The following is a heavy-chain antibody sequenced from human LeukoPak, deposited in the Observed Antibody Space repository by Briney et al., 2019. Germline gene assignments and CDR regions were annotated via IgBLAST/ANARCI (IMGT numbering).Heavy chain of an antibody. J-gene: IGHJ6*03. CDR1: GFTLSSYE. Sequence: GGSLRLSCAASGFTLSSYEMNWVRQAPGKGLEWVSYISSSGSTIYYADSVKGRFTISRDNAKNSVYLQMRSLRAEDTAVYYCARDRSSYYMDVWGKGTTVTVSS. CDR3: ARDRSSYYMDV. CDR2: ISSSGSTI. V-gene: IGHV3-48*03.